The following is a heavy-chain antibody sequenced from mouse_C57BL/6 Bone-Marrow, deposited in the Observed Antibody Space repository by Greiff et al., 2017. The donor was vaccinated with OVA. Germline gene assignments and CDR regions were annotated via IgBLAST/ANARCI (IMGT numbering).Heavy chain of an antibody. D-gene: IGHD1-1*01. CDR3: AREGYYYGSRDYFDY. V-gene: IGHV1-50*01. CDR2: IDPSDSYT. CDR1: GYTFTSYW. J-gene: IGHJ2*01. Sequence: VKLMESGAELVKPGASVKLSCKASGYTFTSYWMQWVKQRPGQGLEWIGEIDPSDSYTNYNQKFKGKATLTVDTSSSTAYMQLSSLTSEDSAVYYCAREGYYYGSRDYFDYWGQGTTLTVSS.